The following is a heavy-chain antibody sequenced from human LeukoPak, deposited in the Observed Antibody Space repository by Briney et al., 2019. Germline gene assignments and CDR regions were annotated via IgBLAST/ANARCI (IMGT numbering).Heavy chain of an antibody. CDR3: ARGGWQWLPHFDY. D-gene: IGHD6-19*01. J-gene: IGHJ4*02. CDR2: IYYSGST. V-gene: IGHV4-39*01. CDR1: GDSISSSSFY. Sequence: PSETLSLTCTVSGDSISSSSFYWGWIRQPPGKGLEWIGSIYYSGSTYYNPSLKSRVTISADTSKNQFSLKLTSVTAADTAIFYCARGGWQWLPHFDYWGQGTLVTVSS.